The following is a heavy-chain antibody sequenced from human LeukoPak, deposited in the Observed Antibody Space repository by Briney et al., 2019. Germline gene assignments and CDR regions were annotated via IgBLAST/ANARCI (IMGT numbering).Heavy chain of an antibody. CDR1: GGSISSSSYY. V-gene: IGHV4-39*01. CDR3: ASVGIFGVVTHDAFDI. Sequence: KPSETLSLTCTLSGGSISSSSYYWGWIRQPPGKGLEWVVSIYYSGSTYYNPSLKSRVTISVDTSKNQFSLKLSSVTAADTAVYYCASVGIFGVVTHDAFDIWGQGTMVTVSS. J-gene: IGHJ3*02. CDR2: IYYSGST. D-gene: IGHD3-3*02.